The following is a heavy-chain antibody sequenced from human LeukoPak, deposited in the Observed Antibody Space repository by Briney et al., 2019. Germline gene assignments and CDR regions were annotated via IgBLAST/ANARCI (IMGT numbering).Heavy chain of an antibody. D-gene: IGHD3-16*02. V-gene: IGHV3-30-3*01. CDR2: ISYDGSNK. CDR1: GFTFSSYA. CDR3: ATQGIRLGESSSLYRFADY. Sequence: PGGSLRLSCAASGFTFSSYAMHWVRQAPGKGLEWVAVISYDGSNKYYADSVKGRFTISRDNARNSLYLQMDGLRAEDTAVYYCATQGIRLGESSSLYRFADYWGQGTLITVSS. J-gene: IGHJ4*02.